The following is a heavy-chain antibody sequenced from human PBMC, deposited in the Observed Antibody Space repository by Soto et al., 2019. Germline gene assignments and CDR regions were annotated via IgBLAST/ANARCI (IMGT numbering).Heavy chain of an antibody. Sequence: PGGSLRLSCAASGFIFSSFSMNWIRQVPGKGLEWLSYIRSDSNHIGYADSVRGRLTISSDIAKNSLFLQMSSLRDEDTAVYYGARVLAYAFDCWGQGTLGTVAS. V-gene: IGHV3-48*02. CDR2: IRSDSNHI. J-gene: IGHJ4*02. CDR3: ARVLAYAFDC. CDR1: GFIFSSFS. D-gene: IGHD3-3*01.